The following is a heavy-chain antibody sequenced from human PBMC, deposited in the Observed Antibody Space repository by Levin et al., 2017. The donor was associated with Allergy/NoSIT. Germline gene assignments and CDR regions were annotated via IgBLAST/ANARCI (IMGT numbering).Heavy chain of an antibody. J-gene: IGHJ4*02. V-gene: IGHV1-2*02. CDR3: ASPGMLSGNLYLDY. D-gene: IGHD1-26*01. CDR1: GHTFTDYY. CDR2: INPNSGGS. Sequence: ASVKVSCKASGHTFTDYYIHWVRQAPGQGLEWMGWINPNSGGSNSAQKFQGRVAMTRDTSISTAYMELSGLRSDDTAVYYCASPGMLSGNLYLDYWGQGTLVTGSS.